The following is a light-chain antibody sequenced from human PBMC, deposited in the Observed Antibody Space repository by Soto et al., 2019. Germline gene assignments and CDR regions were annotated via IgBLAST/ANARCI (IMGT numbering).Light chain of an antibody. J-gene: IGKJ4*01. Sequence: DVVMTQSPLSLTVTLGQPASISCRSRQSYVYSDGRAYLNWFQQRPGQSPRRLIYKASDRDSGVPDRFSGSGSGTDFTLNISSLQAEDVAIYYCMQGKHWPLTFGGGTKVEIK. CDR2: KAS. CDR3: MQGKHWPLT. V-gene: IGKV2-30*01. CDR1: QSYVYSDGRAY.